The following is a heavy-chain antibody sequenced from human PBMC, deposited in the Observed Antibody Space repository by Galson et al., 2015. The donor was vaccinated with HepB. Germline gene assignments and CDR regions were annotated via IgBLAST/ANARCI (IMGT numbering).Heavy chain of an antibody. CDR3: ARDFSYYDSSGLSYYWYFDL. CDR1: GFTFSDYY. D-gene: IGHD3-22*01. J-gene: IGHJ2*01. Sequence: SLRLSCAASGFTFSDYYMSWIRQAPGKGLEWVSYISSSGGTIYYADSVKGRFTISRDNAKNSLYLQMNSLRAEDTAVYYCARDFSYYDSSGLSYYWYFDLWGRGTLVTVSS. CDR2: ISSSGGTI. V-gene: IGHV3-11*01.